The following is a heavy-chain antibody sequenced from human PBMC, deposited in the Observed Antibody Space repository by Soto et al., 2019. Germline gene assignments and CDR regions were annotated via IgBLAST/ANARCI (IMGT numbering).Heavy chain of an antibody. Sequence: GGPLRLSCAASGFTFSDYYMSWIRQAPGKGLEWVSYISSSGSTIYYADSVKGRFTISRDNAKNSLYLQMNSLRAEDTAVYYCARSHLYYDSSGYPDYWGQGTLVTVSS. D-gene: IGHD3-22*01. V-gene: IGHV3-11*01. CDR2: ISSSGSTI. J-gene: IGHJ4*02. CDR1: GFTFSDYY. CDR3: ARSHLYYDSSGYPDY.